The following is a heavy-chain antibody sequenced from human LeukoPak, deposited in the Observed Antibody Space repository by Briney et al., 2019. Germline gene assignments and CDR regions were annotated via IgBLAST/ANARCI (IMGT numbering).Heavy chain of an antibody. J-gene: IGHJ4*02. CDR1: GFTFSSYA. CDR3: APTPVSSSFYFDY. D-gene: IGHD2-15*01. Sequence: PGGSLRLSCAASGFTFSSYAMSWVRQAPGKGLEWVSAISGSGGSTYYADSVKGRFTISRDNSKNTLCLQMNSLRAEDTAVYYCAPTPVSSSFYFDYWGQGTLVTVSS. CDR2: ISGSGGST. V-gene: IGHV3-23*01.